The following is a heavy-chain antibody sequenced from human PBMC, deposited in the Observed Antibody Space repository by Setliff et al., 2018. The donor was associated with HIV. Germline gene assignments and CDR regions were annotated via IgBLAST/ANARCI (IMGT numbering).Heavy chain of an antibody. CDR3: ARGGALSGFFFPNWLDP. V-gene: IGHV1-2*02. CDR2: INPHSGNT. J-gene: IGHJ5*02. D-gene: IGHD6-19*01. CDR1: ETTLTGYY. Sequence: ASVKVSSKAPETTLTGYYMHWVRLAPGLGLEWMGWINPHSGNTDFAQRFQGRITMTRDTSINTVYMDLSRLTSDDTGIYYCARGGALSGFFFPNWLDPWGQGTLVTVSS.